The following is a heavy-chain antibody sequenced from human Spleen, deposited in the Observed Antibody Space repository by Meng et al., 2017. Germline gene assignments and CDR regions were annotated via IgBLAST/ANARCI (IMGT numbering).Heavy chain of an antibody. Sequence: GQLVRLGAGGKKSGAALKVSCKASGYSFTGYGITWVREAPGQGLEWMGWISAYDGNTKYAQKFQDRVILTTDTSTSTAYMELRSLRSDDTAVYFCARESFQFGDYWGQGTLVTVSS. V-gene: IGHV1-18*01. CDR2: ISAYDGNT. CDR3: ARESFQFGDY. CDR1: GYSFTGYG. D-gene: IGHD3-10*01. J-gene: IGHJ4*02.